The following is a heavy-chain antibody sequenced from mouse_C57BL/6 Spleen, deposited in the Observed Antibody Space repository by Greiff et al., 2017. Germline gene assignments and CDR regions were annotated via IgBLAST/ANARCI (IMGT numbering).Heavy chain of an antibody. J-gene: IGHJ4*01. CDR1: GYTFTDYE. V-gene: IGHV1-15*01. D-gene: IGHD1-1*01. CDR2: IDPETGGT. Sequence: LQESGAELVRPGASVTLSCKASGYTFTDYEMHWVKQTPVHGLEWIGAIDPETGGTAYNQKFKGKAILTADKSSSTAYMELRSLTSEDSAVYYCTRRDYGSSPHYYAMDYWGQGTSVTVSS. CDR3: TRRDYGSSPHYYAMDY.